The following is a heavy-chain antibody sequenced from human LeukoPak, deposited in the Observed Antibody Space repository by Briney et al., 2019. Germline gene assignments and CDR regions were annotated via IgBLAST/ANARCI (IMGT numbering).Heavy chain of an antibody. Sequence: GGSLRLSCATTGFIFNNYGMHWVRQAPGKGLEWVALMPYDGSDKYYADSVKGRFTISRDNSKNTLYLQMNSLRVEDTAIYYCARDLRMKYCDFWGQGTLVTVSS. J-gene: IGHJ4*02. D-gene: IGHD2-15*01. CDR1: GFIFNNYG. CDR2: MPYDGSDK. V-gene: IGHV3-33*05. CDR3: ARDLRMKYCDF.